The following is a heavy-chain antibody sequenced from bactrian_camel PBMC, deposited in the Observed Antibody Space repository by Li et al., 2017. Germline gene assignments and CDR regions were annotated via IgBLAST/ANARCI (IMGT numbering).Heavy chain of an antibody. CDR2: IASDGSST. Sequence: HVQLVESGGGLVQPGGSLRLSCAASGFTFSSSDMTWVRQAPGKGLEWVATIASDGSSTYYGDSVKGRFTISRDNAKSTVYLQMSNLKSEDTALYYCAKERGALEPEYGMDYWGKGTQVTVS. CDR1: GFTFSSSD. J-gene: IGHJ7*01. D-gene: IGHD2*01. V-gene: IGHV3-2*01.